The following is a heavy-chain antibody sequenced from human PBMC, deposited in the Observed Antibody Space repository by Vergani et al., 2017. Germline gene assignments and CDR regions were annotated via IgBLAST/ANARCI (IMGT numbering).Heavy chain of an antibody. CDR3: ARGLGYCSSTSCPSDV. V-gene: IGHV1-8*01. J-gene: IGHJ6*04. CDR2: MNPNSGNT. D-gene: IGHD2-2*01. Sequence: QVQLVQSGAEVKKPGSSVKVSCKASGGTFTSYDINWVRQATGQGLEWMGWMNPNSGNTGYAQKFQGRVTMTRNTSISTAYMELSSLRSEDTAVYYCARGLGYCSSTSCPSDVWGKGTTVTVSS. CDR1: GGTFTSYD.